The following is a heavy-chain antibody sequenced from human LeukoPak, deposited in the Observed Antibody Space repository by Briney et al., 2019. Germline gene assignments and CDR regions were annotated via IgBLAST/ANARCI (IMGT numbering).Heavy chain of an antibody. Sequence: SETLSLTCAVSGGSFSAYYWTWIRQPRGKGLEWIGEINHSGSANYNPSLKSRVTISLDTSKNQFSLKLSSVTAADTAVYYCARGQGTVTTHWGQGTLVTVSS. V-gene: IGHV4-34*01. CDR3: ARGQGTVTTH. CDR1: GGSFSAYY. J-gene: IGHJ4*02. CDR2: INHSGSA. D-gene: IGHD4-17*01.